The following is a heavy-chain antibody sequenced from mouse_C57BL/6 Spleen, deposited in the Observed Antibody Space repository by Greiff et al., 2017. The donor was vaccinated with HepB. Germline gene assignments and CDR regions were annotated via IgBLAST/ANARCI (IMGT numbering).Heavy chain of an antibody. CDR1: GYTFTSYW. CDR2: INPSNGGT. D-gene: IGHD3-2*02. V-gene: IGHV1-53*01. CDR3: VRQLMLRSLFDY. J-gene: IGHJ2*01. Sequence: QVQLQQSGTELVKPGASVKLSCKASGYTFTSYWMHWVKQRPGQGLEWIGNINPSNGGTNYNEKFKSKATLTVDKSSSTAYMQLSSLTSEDSAVYYCVRQLMLRSLFDYWGQGTTLTVSS.